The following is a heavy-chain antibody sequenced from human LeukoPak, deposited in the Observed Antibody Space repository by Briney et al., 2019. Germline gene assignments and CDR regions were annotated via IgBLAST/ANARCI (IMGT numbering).Heavy chain of an antibody. J-gene: IGHJ3*02. CDR1: GFTLSSFA. CDR2: ISGSGTGT. Sequence: GFLRLSCAGPGFTLSSFAIRWVRPAPGKGLGWGSTISGSGTGTYYADSVKRRFTISRDNSTSTLYLQMNSLRAEDTAVYYCAKVSAALMGAFDIWGQGTMVTVSS. V-gene: IGHV3-23*01. CDR3: AKVSAALMGAFDI. D-gene: IGHD2-15*01.